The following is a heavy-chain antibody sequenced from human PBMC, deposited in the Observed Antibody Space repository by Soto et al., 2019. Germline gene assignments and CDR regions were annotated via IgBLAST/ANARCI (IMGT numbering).Heavy chain of an antibody. CDR2: ITYDGANG. CDR1: GFIFRSYA. D-gene: IGHD1-26*01. CDR3: ARAFSGSYPNFDY. J-gene: IGHJ4*02. V-gene: IGHV3-30*09. Sequence: LRLSCLASGFIFRSYAMHWVRQAPGKGLEWVAVITYDGANGYYADSVRGRFAISRDNSKSTLFLQMNSLRPEDTAVYYCARAFSGSYPNFDYWGQGTLVTVSS.